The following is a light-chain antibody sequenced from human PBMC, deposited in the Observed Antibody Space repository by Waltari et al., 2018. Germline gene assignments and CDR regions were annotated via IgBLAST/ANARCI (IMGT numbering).Light chain of an antibody. J-gene: IGLJ2*01. CDR2: DVS. CDR3: CSFAAGNTVI. CDR1: SRDVGGYPS. Sequence: QSALPPPRSVSGSPGPSVTISCPGTSRDVGGYPSVPWYHPAPGKAPKLLIFDVSGRPSGVSDRFSGSKSGNTASLTISGLQAEDEADYHCCSFAAGNTVIFGGGTKLTVV. V-gene: IGLV2-11*01.